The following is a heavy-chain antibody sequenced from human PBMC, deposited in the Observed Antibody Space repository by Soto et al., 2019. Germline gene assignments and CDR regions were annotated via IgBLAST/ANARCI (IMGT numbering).Heavy chain of an antibody. D-gene: IGHD3-10*01. V-gene: IGHV3-23*01. CDR1: GFTFSSYA. J-gene: IGHJ6*03. CDR3: VGGVDWDSYYDMDV. CDR2: ISGSGGST. Sequence: EVQLLESGGGLVQPGGSLRLSCAASGFTFSSYAMSWVRQAPGKGLEWVSAISGSGGSTYYADSVKGRFTISRDNSKNTLYLQMNSLRAEDTSVYSCVGGVDWDSYYDMDVLGKGTTVTVSS.